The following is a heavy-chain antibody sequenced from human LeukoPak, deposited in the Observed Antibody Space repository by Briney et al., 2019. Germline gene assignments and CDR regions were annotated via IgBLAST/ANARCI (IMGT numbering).Heavy chain of an antibody. D-gene: IGHD6-19*01. Sequence: SETLSLTCTVSGGSISSSLYHWGWIRQSPGKNLEWLGSIYYTGTTHYNPSLKSRVTISVDTSKNQFSLKLSSVTAADTAVYYCARDVGYSSGWPNYYYYYYMDVWGKGTTVTISS. CDR1: GGSISSSLYH. CDR2: IYYTGTT. J-gene: IGHJ6*03. V-gene: IGHV4-39*07. CDR3: ARDVGYSSGWPNYYYYYYMDV.